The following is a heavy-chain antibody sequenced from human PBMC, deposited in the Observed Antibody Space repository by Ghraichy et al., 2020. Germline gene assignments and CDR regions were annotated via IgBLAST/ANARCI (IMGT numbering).Heavy chain of an antibody. J-gene: IGHJ4*02. D-gene: IGHD3-22*01. CDR1: GFSFNGYT. CDR2: ITSGGSYI. V-gene: IGHV3-21*01. CDR3: ASATYYSAGSGYY. Sequence: GGSLRLSCAASGFSFNGYTMNWVRQAPGKGLEWVSSITSGGSYIYYADSVKGRFTISRDNAKNSLYLQMNSLRAEDTALYYCASATYYSAGSGYYWGQGTLVTVSS.